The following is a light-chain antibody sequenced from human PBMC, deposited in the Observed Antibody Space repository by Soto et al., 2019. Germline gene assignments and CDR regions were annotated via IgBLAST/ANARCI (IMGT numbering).Light chain of an antibody. CDR3: SSYTTTSTVV. J-gene: IGLJ2*01. V-gene: IGLV2-14*03. CDR1: SSDVGGYDY. Sequence: QSALTQPASVSGSPGQSITISCTGTSSDVGGYDYVSWFQHYPGKAPSLMLYDVHRRPSGVSYRFSGSKSGNTASLTISGLQAEDEADYYCSSYTTTSTVVFGGGTKLTVL. CDR2: DVH.